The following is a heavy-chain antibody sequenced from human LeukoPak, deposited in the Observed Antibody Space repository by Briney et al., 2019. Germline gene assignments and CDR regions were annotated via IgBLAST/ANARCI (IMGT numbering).Heavy chain of an antibody. V-gene: IGHV1-69*04. J-gene: IGHJ4*02. CDR2: IIPIFGIA. D-gene: IGHD5-12*01. Sequence: ASVKVSCKASGGTFSSYAISWVRQAPGQGLEWMGRIIPIFGIANYAQKFQGRVTITADKSTSTAYMELSSLRSEDTAVYYCAREGGKWLRYYFDYWGQGTLVTVSS. CDR1: GGTFSSYA. CDR3: AREGGKWLRYYFDY.